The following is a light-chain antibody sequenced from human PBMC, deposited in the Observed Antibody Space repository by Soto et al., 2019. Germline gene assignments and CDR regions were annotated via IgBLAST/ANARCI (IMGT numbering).Light chain of an antibody. CDR1: SSDVGGYNY. V-gene: IGLV2-14*01. J-gene: IGLJ2*01. Sequence: QSVLTQPASVSGSLGQSITISCTGSSSDVGGYNYVSWYQQHPGKAPKLLIHEVTNRPSGVSDRFSGSKSANTASLTISGLQAEDEAHYYCSSYTTFRTPHVAFGGGTQLTVL. CDR3: SSYTTFRTPHVA. CDR2: EVT.